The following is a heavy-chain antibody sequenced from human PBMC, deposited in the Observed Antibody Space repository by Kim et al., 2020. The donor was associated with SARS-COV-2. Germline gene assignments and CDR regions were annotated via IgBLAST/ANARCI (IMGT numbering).Heavy chain of an antibody. J-gene: IGHJ4*02. Sequence: GSTYYADSVKCRFTISRDNSKNTLYLQMNSLRAEDTAVYYCARDIGDYDYWGQGTLVTVSS. CDR3: ARDIGDYDY. V-gene: IGHV3-53*01. CDR2: GST. D-gene: IGHD4-17*01.